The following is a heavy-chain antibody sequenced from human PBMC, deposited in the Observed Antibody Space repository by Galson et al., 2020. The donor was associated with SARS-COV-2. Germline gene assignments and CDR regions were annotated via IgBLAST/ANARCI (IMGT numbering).Heavy chain of an antibody. CDR1: RVTLTELS. J-gene: IGHJ5*02. CDR2: FDPEDGET. V-gene: IGHV1-24*01. Sequence: ASVNVSCAVSRVTLTELSMHWVRQAPGKGLEARGGFDPEDGETIYAQKFQGRVTITEDTSTDTAYMDLGSLRSEDTAVYYCATAPAVAGPNWFDPWGQGTLVTVSS. CDR3: ATAPAVAGPNWFDP. D-gene: IGHD6-19*01.